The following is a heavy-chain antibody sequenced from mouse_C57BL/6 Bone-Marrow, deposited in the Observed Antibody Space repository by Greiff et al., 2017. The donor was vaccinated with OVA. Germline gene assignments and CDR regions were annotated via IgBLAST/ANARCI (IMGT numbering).Heavy chain of an antibody. CDR2: IYPGDGDT. CDR3: AKAYDYDVLYWYFDV. CDR1: GYAFSSSW. V-gene: IGHV1-82*01. Sequence: QVQLQQSGPELVKPGASVKISCKASGYAFSSSWMNWVKLRPGKGLEWIGRIYPGDGDTNYNGKFKGKATLTADKSSSTAYMQLSSLTSEDSAVYFCAKAYDYDVLYWYFDVWGTGTTVTVSS. D-gene: IGHD2-4*01. J-gene: IGHJ1*03.